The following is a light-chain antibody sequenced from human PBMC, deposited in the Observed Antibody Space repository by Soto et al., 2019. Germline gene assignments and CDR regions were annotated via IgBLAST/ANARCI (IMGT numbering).Light chain of an antibody. CDR3: CSYAGTDTYL. V-gene: IGLV2-11*01. J-gene: IGLJ1*01. CDR1: SSDVGGFNY. Sequence: QAVLTQPRSVSGSPGQSDTISCTGTSSDVGGFNYVSWHQQHPGEGPKLIIYDVRKRPSGVPDRFSGSKSGNTASLTISGLQADDEADYYCCSYAGTDTYLFGTGTKVTVL. CDR2: DVR.